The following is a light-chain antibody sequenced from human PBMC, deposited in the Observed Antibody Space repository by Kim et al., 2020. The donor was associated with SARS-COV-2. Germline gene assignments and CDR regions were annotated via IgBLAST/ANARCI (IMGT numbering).Light chain of an antibody. CDR1: SRNLVATDV. Sequence: SLTIPGTGTSRNLVATDVWFWYQQHPGQAPTLVFYDVRERPSGVSNRFSGSKSDNTANLTISGLQANDEADYYCSSYTNTSTPYVFGTGTKVTVL. CDR3: SSYTNTSTPYV. V-gene: IGLV2-14*03. J-gene: IGLJ1*01. CDR2: DVR.